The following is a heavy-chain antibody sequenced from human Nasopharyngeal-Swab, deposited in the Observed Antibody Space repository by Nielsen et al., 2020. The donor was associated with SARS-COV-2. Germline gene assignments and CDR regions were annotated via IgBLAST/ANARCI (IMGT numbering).Heavy chain of an antibody. CDR3: ARGLGYCSGGSCYSSDGMDV. V-gene: IGHV3-48*03. Sequence: GESLKISCAASGFTFSSYEMNWVRQAPGKGLEWVSYISSSGSTIYYADPVKGRFTISRDNSKNSLYLQMNSLRAEDTAVYYCARGLGYCSGGSCYSSDGMDVWGQGTTVTVSS. J-gene: IGHJ6*02. CDR2: ISSSGSTI. D-gene: IGHD2-15*01. CDR1: GFTFSSYE.